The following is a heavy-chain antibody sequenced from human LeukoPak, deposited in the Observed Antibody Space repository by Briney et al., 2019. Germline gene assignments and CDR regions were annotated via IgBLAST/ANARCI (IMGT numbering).Heavy chain of an antibody. CDR2: VYYSGST. Sequence: SETLSLTCTVSGGSVSSSSYYWGWIRQPPEKGLEWIGSVYYSGSTYYNPSLKSRVTISVDTSKNQFSLKLSSVTAADTALYYCARRLRCFDSWGQGTLVTVSS. CDR1: GGSVSSSSYY. CDR3: ARRLRCFDS. J-gene: IGHJ5*01. V-gene: IGHV4-39*01. D-gene: IGHD5-12*01.